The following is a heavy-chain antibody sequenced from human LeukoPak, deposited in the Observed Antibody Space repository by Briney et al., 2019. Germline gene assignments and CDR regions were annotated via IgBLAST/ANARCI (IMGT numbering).Heavy chain of an antibody. CDR2: IWYDGSNK. V-gene: IGHV3-33*08. CDR3: ARDLRGSGSITDY. D-gene: IGHD3-10*01. CDR1: GFTFSSYG. Sequence: GGSPRLSCAASGFTFSSYGMHWVRQAPGKGLEWVAVIWYDGSNKYYADSVKGRFTISRDNSKNTLYLQMNSLRAEDTAVYYCARDLRGSGSITDYWGQGTLVTVSS. J-gene: IGHJ4*02.